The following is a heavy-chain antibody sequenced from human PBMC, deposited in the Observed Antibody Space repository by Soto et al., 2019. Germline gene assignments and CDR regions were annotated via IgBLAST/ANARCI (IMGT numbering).Heavy chain of an antibody. CDR3: ARGRWLQLIYFDY. J-gene: IGHJ4*02. CDR2: IYYSGST. D-gene: IGHD5-12*01. V-gene: IGHV4-59*01. CDR1: GGSISSYY. Sequence: QVQLQESGPGLVKPSETLSLTCTVSGGSISSYYWSWIRQPPGKGPEWIGCIYYSGSTNYNPSLKSRVTISVDTSKNQFSLNLRSVTAADTAVYYCARGRWLQLIYFDYWGQGTLVTVSS.